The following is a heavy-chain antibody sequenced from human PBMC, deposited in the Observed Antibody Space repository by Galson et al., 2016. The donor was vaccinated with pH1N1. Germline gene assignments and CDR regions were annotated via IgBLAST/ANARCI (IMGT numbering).Heavy chain of an antibody. Sequence: SLRLSCAGSRFSFSDYWMHWVRQAPGRGLEWVANINQDGSQKYYVDSVRGRFTISRDNAKNSLYLQMNSLRAEDTAVYYCARAIGASGAFWGQGTLVTV. V-gene: IGHV3-7*01. J-gene: IGHJ4*02. CDR2: INQDGSQK. CDR3: ARAIGASGAF. D-gene: IGHD6-13*01. CDR1: RFSFSDYW.